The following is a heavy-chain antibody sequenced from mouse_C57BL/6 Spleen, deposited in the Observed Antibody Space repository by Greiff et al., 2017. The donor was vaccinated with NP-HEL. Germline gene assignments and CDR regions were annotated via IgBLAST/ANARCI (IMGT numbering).Heavy chain of an antibody. V-gene: IGHV1-85*01. Sequence: QVQLQQSGPELVKPGASVKLSCKASGYTFTSYDINWVKQRPGQGLEWIGWIYPRDGSTKYNEKFKGKATLTVDTSSSTAYMELHSLTSEDSAVYFCATGYYVYAMDYWGQGTSVTVSS. CDR2: IYPRDGST. CDR3: ATGYYVYAMDY. D-gene: IGHD2-3*01. J-gene: IGHJ4*01. CDR1: GYTFTSYD.